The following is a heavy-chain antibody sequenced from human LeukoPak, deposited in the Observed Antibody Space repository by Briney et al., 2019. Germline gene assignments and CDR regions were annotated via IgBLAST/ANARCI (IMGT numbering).Heavy chain of an antibody. CDR2: IDPTDSYT. J-gene: IGHJ4*02. CDR3: TRSPLLDY. CDR1: GYIFTSYW. Sequence: GESLKIYCKGSGYIFTSYWINWVRQMPGKGLEWMGMIDPTDSYTNYSPSFQGHVTISTDKSISTAYLQWSSLKASDTAMYYCTRSPLLDYWGQATMVTVSS. V-gene: IGHV5-10-1*01.